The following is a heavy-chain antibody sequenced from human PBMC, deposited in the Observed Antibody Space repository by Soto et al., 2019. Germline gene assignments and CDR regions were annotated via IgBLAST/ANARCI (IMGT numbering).Heavy chain of an antibody. CDR1: GGSFSGYY. J-gene: IGHJ5*02. V-gene: IGHV4-34*01. CDR3: ARLRITIFPRDRNWFDP. Sequence: SETLSLTCAVYGGSFSGYYWSWIRQPPGKGLEWIGEINHSGSTNYNPSLKSRVTISVDTSKNQFSLKLSSVTAADTAVYYCARLRITIFPRDRNWFDPWGQGTLVTVSS. D-gene: IGHD3-9*01. CDR2: INHSGST.